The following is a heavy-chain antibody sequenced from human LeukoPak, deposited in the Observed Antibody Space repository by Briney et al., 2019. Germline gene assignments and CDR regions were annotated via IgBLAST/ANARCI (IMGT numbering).Heavy chain of an antibody. Sequence: ASVKVSCKASGGTFSSYAISWVRQAPRQGLEWMGRIIPIFGIANYAQKFQGRVTITADISTSTAYMELSSLRSEDTAVYYCAREAYSNYRDNWFDPWGQGSLVTVSS. D-gene: IGHD4-11*01. V-gene: IGHV1-69*04. J-gene: IGHJ5*02. CDR2: IIPIFGIA. CDR3: AREAYSNYRDNWFDP. CDR1: GGTFSSYA.